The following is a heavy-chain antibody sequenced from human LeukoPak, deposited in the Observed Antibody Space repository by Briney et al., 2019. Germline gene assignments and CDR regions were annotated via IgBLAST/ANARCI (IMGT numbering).Heavy chain of an antibody. Sequence: GESLKISCKGSGYSFTTNWIAWVRQMPGKGLECLGLFYPADSETRYSPSFQGQVTFSADKSINTAYLQWSSLKASDTAIYYCARSPITVAGYFDFWGQGTLVTVSS. J-gene: IGHJ4*02. CDR1: GYSFTTNW. D-gene: IGHD6-13*01. CDR3: ARSPITVAGYFDF. V-gene: IGHV5-51*01. CDR2: FYPADSET.